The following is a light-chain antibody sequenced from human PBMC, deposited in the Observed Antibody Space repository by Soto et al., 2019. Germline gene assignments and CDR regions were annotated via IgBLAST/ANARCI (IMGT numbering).Light chain of an antibody. J-gene: IGLJ2*01. CDR3: ASWDDSLSVI. V-gene: IGLV1-47*01. Sequence: QAVVTQPPSASGAPGQRVTISCSGSSSSIGSYSVYWYQQLPGTAPKLLIYEDNQRPSGVPDRFSGSKSDTSASLAISGLRSGDEADYYCASWDDSLSVIFGGGTKLTVL. CDR1: SSSIGSYS. CDR2: EDN.